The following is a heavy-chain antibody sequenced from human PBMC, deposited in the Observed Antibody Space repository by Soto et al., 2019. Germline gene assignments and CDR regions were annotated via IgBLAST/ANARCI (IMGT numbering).Heavy chain of an antibody. CDR3: ARAVYCRSASCSNWFDT. V-gene: IGHV4-30-4*01. CDR1: GGSISSGDYC. D-gene: IGHD2-2*01. Sequence: PSETLSLTCAVSGGSISSGDYCWSWIRQPPGKGLEWIGYIYYSGGSTYYSPSLRSRVAISMDTSKNQFSLILSAVTAADTAVYYCARAVYCRSASCSNWFDTWGQGTLVTVSS. CDR2: IYYSGGST. J-gene: IGHJ5*02.